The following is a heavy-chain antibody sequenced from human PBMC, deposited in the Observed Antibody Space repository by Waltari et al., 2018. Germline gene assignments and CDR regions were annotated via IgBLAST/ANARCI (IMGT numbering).Heavy chain of an antibody. J-gene: IGHJ4*02. Sequence: YYMGWIRQDPGKGLEWISYISGSGSTVYYADPVKGRFSISRDNGKNSLYLQMNSLRAEDTAVYYCTRPPGDRRRDYWGQGTLVTVSS. V-gene: IGHV3-11*01. CDR1: YY. D-gene: IGHD3-10*01. CDR2: ISGSGSTV. CDR3: TRPPGDRRRDY.